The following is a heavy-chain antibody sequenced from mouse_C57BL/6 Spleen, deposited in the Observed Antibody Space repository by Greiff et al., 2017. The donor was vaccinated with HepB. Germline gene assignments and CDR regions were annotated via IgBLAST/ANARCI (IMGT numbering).Heavy chain of an antibody. V-gene: IGHV1-50*01. CDR3: ARGGGYHFDY. D-gene: IGHD2-2*01. J-gene: IGHJ2*01. CDR2: IDPSDSYT. CDR1: GYTFTSYW. Sequence: QVQLQQPGAELVKPGASVKLSCKASGYTFTSYWMQWVKQRPGQGLEWTGEIDPSDSYTNYNQKFKGKATLTVDTSSSTAYMQLSSLTSEDSAVYYCARGGGYHFDYWGQGTTLTVSS.